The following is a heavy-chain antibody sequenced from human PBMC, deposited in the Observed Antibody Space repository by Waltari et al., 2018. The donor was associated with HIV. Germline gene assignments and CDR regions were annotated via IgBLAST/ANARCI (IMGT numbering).Heavy chain of an antibody. CDR1: GYSISSGYY. D-gene: IGHD2-21*02. Sequence: QVQLQESGPGLVKPSETLSLTCAVSGYSISSGYYWGWIRQPPGKGLEWIGSIYHSGSTYYNPSLKSRVTISVDTSKNQFSLKLSSVTAADTAVYYCAREYCGGDCYFSNFDYWGQGTLVTVSS. J-gene: IGHJ4*02. V-gene: IGHV4-38-2*02. CDR3: AREYCGGDCYFSNFDY. CDR2: IYHSGST.